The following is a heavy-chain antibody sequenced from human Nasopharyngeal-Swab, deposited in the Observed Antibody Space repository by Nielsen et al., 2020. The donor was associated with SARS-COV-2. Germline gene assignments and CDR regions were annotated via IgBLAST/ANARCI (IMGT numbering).Heavy chain of an antibody. Sequence: SETLSLTCAVSAGSFSANYWGWLRHPPGKGLQWLGEINHKRSTNYNPSLKSRVTISVDTSKSQLSLKLTSVPAADTSVYYCARGLSGVVPATILGLGPYYYYYYMDVWGKGTTVTVSS. V-gene: IGHV4-34*01. D-gene: IGHD2-2*01. CDR1: AGSFSANY. CDR2: INHKRST. CDR3: ARGLSGVVPATILGLGPYYYYYYMDV. J-gene: IGHJ6*03.